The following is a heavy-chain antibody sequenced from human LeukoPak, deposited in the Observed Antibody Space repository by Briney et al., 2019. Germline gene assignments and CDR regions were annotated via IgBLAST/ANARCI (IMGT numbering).Heavy chain of an antibody. CDR1: GGSISSYY. J-gene: IGHJ4*02. CDR2: ISYSGST. V-gene: IGHV4-59*13. CDR3: ARTGGYSAPLGF. D-gene: IGHD4-11*01. Sequence: PSETLSLTCTVSGGSISSYYWSWIRQPPGKGLEWIGYISYSGSTNYNPSLKSRVTISVDTSKNQFSLKLTSVTAADTATYYSARTGGYSAPLGFWGQGTLVTVSS.